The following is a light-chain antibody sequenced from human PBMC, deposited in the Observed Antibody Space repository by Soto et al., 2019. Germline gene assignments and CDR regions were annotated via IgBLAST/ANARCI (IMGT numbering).Light chain of an antibody. CDR3: QQRSTGT. Sequence: EIVLTQSPATLSLSPGERATLTCRASQTINNFLAWYQQKPGQPPRLLIYDASTRAPGIPGRFSGSGSGPDFTLTITSLEPDDVAVYHCQQRSTGTFGGGTKVDIK. V-gene: IGKV3-11*01. CDR2: DAS. CDR1: QTINNF. J-gene: IGKJ4*01.